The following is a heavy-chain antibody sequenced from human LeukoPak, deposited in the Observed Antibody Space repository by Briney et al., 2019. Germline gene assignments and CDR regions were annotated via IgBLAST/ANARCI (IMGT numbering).Heavy chain of an antibody. Sequence: SETLSLTCTVSGGSISSYYWSWIRQPPGKGLEWIGYMYYTGSTNYNPSLKSRLTISVDTSKNQFSLNLNSVTAADTAVYFCSRGLDSRKLGYWGQGTLVTVSS. CDR2: MYYTGST. CDR1: GGSISSYY. D-gene: IGHD3-22*01. V-gene: IGHV4-59*12. J-gene: IGHJ4*02. CDR3: SRGLDSRKLGY.